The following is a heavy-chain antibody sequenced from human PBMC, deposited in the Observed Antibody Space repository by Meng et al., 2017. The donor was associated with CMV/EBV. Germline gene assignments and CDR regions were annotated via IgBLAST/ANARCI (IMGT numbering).Heavy chain of an antibody. CDR2: ISSSNSTI. J-gene: IGHJ4*02. V-gene: IGHV3-48*04. D-gene: IGHD3-10*01. CDR1: GFTFSSYS. CDR3: WRFGVSQGFDY. Sequence: GGSLRLSCAASGFTFSSYSMNWVRQAPGKGLEWVSYISSSNSTIYYADSVKGRFTISRDNAKNSLYLQMNSLRAEDTDVYYCWRFGVSQGFDYWGQGTLVTVSS.